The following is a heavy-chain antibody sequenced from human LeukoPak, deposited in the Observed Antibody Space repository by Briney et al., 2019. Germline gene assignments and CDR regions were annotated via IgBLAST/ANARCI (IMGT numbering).Heavy chain of an antibody. V-gene: IGHV4-59*01. J-gene: IGHJ3*02. CDR3: TRPYSSGWYGTFSI. CDR2: VFHSGST. Sequence: PSEPLSLTCTVSGDSITSYYWSWIRQPPGKGLEWIGHVFHSGSTNYNPSLKSRVTISVDTSKNQFSLKLSSVTAADTAVYYCTRPYSSGWYGTFSIWGQGTMVTVSS. D-gene: IGHD6-19*01. CDR1: GDSITSYY.